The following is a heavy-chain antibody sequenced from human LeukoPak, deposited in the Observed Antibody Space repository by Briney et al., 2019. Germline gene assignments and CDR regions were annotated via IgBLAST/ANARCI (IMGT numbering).Heavy chain of an antibody. V-gene: IGHV1-24*01. D-gene: IGHD3-10*01. CDR1: GYTLTELS. Sequence: ASVKVSCKVSGYTLTELSMHWVRQAPGKGLEWMGGFNPEDGETIYAQKFQGRVTMTEDTSTDTAYMELSSLRSEDTAVYYCATEITMVREYGMDVWGQGTTVTVSS. CDR2: FNPEDGET. J-gene: IGHJ6*02. CDR3: ATEITMVREYGMDV.